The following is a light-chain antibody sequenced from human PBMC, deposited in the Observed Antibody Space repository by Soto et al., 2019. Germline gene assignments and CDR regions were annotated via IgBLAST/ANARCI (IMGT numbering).Light chain of an antibody. CDR2: DAS. V-gene: IGKV3-20*01. CDR1: QTVTNNY. Sequence: EIVLTQSPGTLSLSPGERATLSCGASQTVTNNYLAWFQHRPGQAPRLIIYDASTRATGIPARFSGSGSGTGFTLTLSRLEPEDFAVYYCQQYYSSPRTFGQGTKVEIK. J-gene: IGKJ1*01. CDR3: QQYYSSPRT.